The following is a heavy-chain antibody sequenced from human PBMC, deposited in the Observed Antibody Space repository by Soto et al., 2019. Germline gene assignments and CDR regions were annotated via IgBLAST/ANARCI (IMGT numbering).Heavy chain of an antibody. V-gene: IGHV5-51*01. CDR1: GYSFTSYW. D-gene: IGHD3-22*01. CDR2: IYPGDSDT. Sequence: PGESLKISCKGSGYSFTSYWIGWVRQMPGKGLEWMGIIYPGDSDTRYSPSFQGQVTISADKSISTAYLQWSSLKASDTAMYYCARRNEYYYDSSGYSPFDYWGQGTLVTVSS. J-gene: IGHJ4*02. CDR3: ARRNEYYYDSSGYSPFDY.